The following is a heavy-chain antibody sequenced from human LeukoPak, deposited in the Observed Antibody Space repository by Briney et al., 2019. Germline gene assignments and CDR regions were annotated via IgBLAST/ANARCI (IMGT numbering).Heavy chain of an antibody. CDR2: IKQDGSAK. V-gene: IGHV3-7*01. CDR3: AQEHVDSSGYYYVPNWFDP. CDR1: GFTFSSYW. J-gene: IGHJ5*02. Sequence: GGSLRLSCTASGFTFSSYWMSWVRQAPGKGLEWEANIKQDGSAKYYVDSVKDRFTISRDNAKNSLYLQMNSLRAEDTAVYYCAQEHVDSSGYYYVPNWFDPWGQGTLVIVSS. D-gene: IGHD3-22*01.